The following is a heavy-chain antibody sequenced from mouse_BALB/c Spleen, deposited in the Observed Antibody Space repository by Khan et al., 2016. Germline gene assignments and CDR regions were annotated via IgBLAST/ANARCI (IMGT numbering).Heavy chain of an antibody. CDR3: ARHLMNYVSPWYFDG. CDR1: GFTFSDYY. V-gene: IGHV5-12*02. CDR2: ISNGGDNT. J-gene: IGHJ1*01. D-gene: IGHD1-1*01. Sequence: EVELVESGGGLVQPGGSLKLSCATSGFTFSDYYMYWVRQTPEKRLEWVAYISNGGDNTYYPDTVKGRFTISRDNAKNILYLQMSRLKSEDTAMYYCARHLMNYVSPWYFDGWGAGTTVTVSS.